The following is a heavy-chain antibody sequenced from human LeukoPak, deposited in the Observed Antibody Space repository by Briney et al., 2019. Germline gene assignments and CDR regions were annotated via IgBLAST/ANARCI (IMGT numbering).Heavy chain of an antibody. Sequence: PSETLSLTCAVYGGSFSDYYWNWIRQPPGKGLEWIGEINHSGSTNYNPSLKSRVTMSVDTFKNQFSLTLSSVTAEDTAVYYCARVQDFETRGYYLGYWGHGTLVTVSS. J-gene: IGHJ4*01. V-gene: IGHV4-34*01. CDR2: INHSGST. D-gene: IGHD3-22*01. CDR3: ARVQDFETRGYYLGY. CDR1: GGSFSDYY.